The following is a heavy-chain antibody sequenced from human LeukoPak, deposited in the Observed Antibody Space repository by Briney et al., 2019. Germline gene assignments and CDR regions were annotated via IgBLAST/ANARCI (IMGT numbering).Heavy chain of an antibody. V-gene: IGHV3-23*01. CDR2: ISGSGGST. CDR1: GFTFSSYA. J-gene: IGHJ4*02. Sequence: GGSLRLSCAASGFTFSSYAMSWVRQAPGKGLEWVSAISGSGGSTYYADSVEGRFTISRDNSKNTLYLQMNSLRAEDTAVYYCAKPPGIAAAGTWYYFDYWGQGTLVTVSS. D-gene: IGHD6-13*01. CDR3: AKPPGIAAAGTWYYFDY.